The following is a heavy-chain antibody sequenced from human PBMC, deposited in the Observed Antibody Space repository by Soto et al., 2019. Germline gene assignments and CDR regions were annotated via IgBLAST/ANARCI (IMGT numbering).Heavy chain of an antibody. D-gene: IGHD6-6*01. CDR1: GYTFITYG. J-gene: IGHJ5*02. Sequence: ASVKVSCKPSGYTFITYGISWVRQAPGPGPEWMGWISAYNGNTNYAQKFEDRVTMTTDTSASTAYVQLRSLRYDDTAVYYCAGDLLAARPGWLHPWGQGTMVAIYS. V-gene: IGHV1-18*01. CDR2: ISAYNGNT. CDR3: AGDLLAARPGWLHP.